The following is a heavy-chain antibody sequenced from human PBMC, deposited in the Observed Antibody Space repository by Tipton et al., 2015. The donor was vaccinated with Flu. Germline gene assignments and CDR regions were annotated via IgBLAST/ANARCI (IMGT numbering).Heavy chain of an antibody. CDR1: NDSMTDYY. D-gene: IGHD3-10*01. Sequence: TLSLTCTVSNDSMTDYYWTWVRQPAGKGLEWVGRIFTTGGANYNPSLETRVTISVDMSKNQISLKLTSVTAADSARYYCTRCARKGPGFDHRVDVWGPGTTVTGSS. CDR3: TRCARKGPGFDHRVDV. CDR2: IFTTGGA. V-gene: IGHV4-4*07. J-gene: IGHJ6*02.